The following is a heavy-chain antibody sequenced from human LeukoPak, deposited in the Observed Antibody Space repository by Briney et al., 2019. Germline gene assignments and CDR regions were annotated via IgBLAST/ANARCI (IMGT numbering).Heavy chain of an antibody. CDR1: GFTFDDYG. D-gene: IGHD4-17*01. J-gene: IGHJ4*02. V-gene: IGHV3-23*01. CDR3: AKSSTVSRRGFFDY. Sequence: GGSLRLSCAASGFTFDDYGMSWVRQAPGKGLEWVSAIGSGGFDTHYADSVRGRFTISRDNSKTTLYLQMNSLRAEDTAVYYCAKSSTVSRRGFFDYWGQGTLVTVSS. CDR2: IGSGGFDT.